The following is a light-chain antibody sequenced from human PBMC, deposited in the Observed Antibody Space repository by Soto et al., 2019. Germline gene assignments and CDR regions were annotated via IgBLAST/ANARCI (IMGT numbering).Light chain of an antibody. CDR3: QQYQSYPLT. V-gene: IGKV1-8*01. J-gene: IGKJ1*01. CDR2: AAS. Sequence: AILMTQSPSSFSASTGDRVTITCRASQGINSFLAWYQQKPGKAPKLLIYAASTLESGVPSRFSGSRSGTDFTLTISCLQSEDFATYYCQQYQSYPLTFGQGTKVEIK. CDR1: QGINSF.